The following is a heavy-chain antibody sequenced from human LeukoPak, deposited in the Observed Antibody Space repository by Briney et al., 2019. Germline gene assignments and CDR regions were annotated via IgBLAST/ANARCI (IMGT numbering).Heavy chain of an antibody. CDR1: GFTFSSYA. CDR3: AKDLGRITMIVVVITLDY. CDR2: ISGSGGST. D-gene: IGHD3-22*01. Sequence: GGSLRLSCAASGFTFSSYAMSWVRQAPEKGLEWVSAISGSGGSTYYADSVKGRFTISRDNSKNTLYLQMNSPRAEDTAVYYCAKDLGRITMIVVVITLDYWGQGTLVTVSS. J-gene: IGHJ4*02. V-gene: IGHV3-23*01.